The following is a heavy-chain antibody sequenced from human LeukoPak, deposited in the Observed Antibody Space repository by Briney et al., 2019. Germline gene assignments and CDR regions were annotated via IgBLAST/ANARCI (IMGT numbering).Heavy chain of an antibody. Sequence: KPSETLSLTCAVYGGSFSGYYWSWIRQPPGKGLEWIGEINHSGSTNYNPSLKSRVTISVDTSKNQFSLKLSSVTAADTAVYYCARGPSRGWFDPWGQGTLVTVSS. CDR2: INHSGST. CDR1: GGSFSGYY. J-gene: IGHJ5*02. CDR3: ARGPSRGWFDP. V-gene: IGHV4-34*01.